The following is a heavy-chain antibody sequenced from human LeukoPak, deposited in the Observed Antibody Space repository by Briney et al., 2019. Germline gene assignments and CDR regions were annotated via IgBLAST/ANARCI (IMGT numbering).Heavy chain of an antibody. D-gene: IGHD3-22*01. V-gene: IGHV3-9*03. J-gene: IGHJ4*02. CDR3: VRESGSYYFDY. Sequence: AGGSLRLSCAAPGFSFDDYAMHWVRQAPGKGLEWVSGITGNGGTIAYADSVKGRLTVSRDNAKSSLYLQMSSLRAEDMALYYCVRESGSYYFDYWGQGTLVTVSS. CDR1: GFSFDDYA. CDR2: ITGNGGTI.